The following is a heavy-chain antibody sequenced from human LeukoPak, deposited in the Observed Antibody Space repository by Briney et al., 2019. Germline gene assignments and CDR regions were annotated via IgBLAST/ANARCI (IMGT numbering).Heavy chain of an antibody. J-gene: IGHJ5*02. V-gene: IGHV1-2*02. CDR2: INPKTGGT. CDR3: ARFEYSTSSGP. D-gene: IGHD6-6*01. Sequence: ASVKASCKASGYTFTGDYMHWVRQAPGQGLEWMGWINPKTGGTSYAQNFQGRVTLTSDTSISTAYMELSSLTSDDTAVYYCARFEYSTSSGPWGQGTLVTVSS. CDR1: GYTFTGDY.